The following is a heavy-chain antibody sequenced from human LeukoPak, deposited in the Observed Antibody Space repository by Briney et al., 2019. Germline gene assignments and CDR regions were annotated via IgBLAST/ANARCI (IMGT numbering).Heavy chain of an antibody. CDR1: GGSTSSYY. J-gene: IGHJ4*02. CDR2: IYYSGST. D-gene: IGHD1-26*01. V-gene: IGHV4-59*01. CDR3: ASGSYFYYFDY. Sequence: SETLSLTCTVSGGSTSSYYWSWIRQPPGKGLEWIGYIYYSGSTNYNPSLKSRVTISVDTSKNQFSLKLSSVTAADTAVYYCASGSYFYYFDYWGQGTLVTVSS.